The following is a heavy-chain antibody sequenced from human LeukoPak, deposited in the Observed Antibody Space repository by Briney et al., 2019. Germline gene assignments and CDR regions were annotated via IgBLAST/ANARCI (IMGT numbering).Heavy chain of an antibody. V-gene: IGHV4-4*07. CDR1: GGSISTYY. J-gene: IGHJ6*02. CDR2: IYTTGIT. CDR3: ARGCGGDCYSYYYYYYGMDV. D-gene: IGHD2-21*02. Sequence: PSETLSLTCTVSGGSISTYYWNWIRQPAGKGLEWIGRIYTTGITNYNPSLKSRVTISVDTSKNQFSLKLSSVTAADTAVYYCARGCGGDCYSYYYYYYGMDVWGQGTTVTVSS.